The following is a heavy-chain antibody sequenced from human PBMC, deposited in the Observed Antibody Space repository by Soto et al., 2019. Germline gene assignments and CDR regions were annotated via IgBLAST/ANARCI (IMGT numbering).Heavy chain of an antibody. CDR2: ISSTGYSK. J-gene: IGHJ4*02. D-gene: IGHD6-6*01. CDR3: ARSSIASD. V-gene: IGHV3-48*03. CDR1: GFTFNTYE. Sequence: GGSLRLSCAASGFTFNTYEMNWVRLPPGKGLEWLSYISSTGYSKYYADSLEGRFTVSRDNVKNILYLQIIGLRVEDTAVYYCARSSIASDWGQGTLVTVSS.